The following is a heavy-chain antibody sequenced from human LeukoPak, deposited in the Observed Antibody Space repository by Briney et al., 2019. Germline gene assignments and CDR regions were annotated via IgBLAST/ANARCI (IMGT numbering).Heavy chain of an antibody. CDR1: GFTFSDYY. V-gene: IGHV3-11*01. CDR3: ARLKAGY. Sequence: GGSLRLSRAASGFTFSDYYMSWLREAPGKGLEWVAYISDTGTSIYYADSVKGRFTISRDNANDSLYLQMNSLRAEDTAVYYCARLKAGYWGQGTAVTVSS. D-gene: IGHD6-19*01. J-gene: IGHJ4*02. CDR2: ISDTGTSI.